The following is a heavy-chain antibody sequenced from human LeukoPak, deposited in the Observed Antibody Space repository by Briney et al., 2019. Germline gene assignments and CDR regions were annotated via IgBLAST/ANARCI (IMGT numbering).Heavy chain of an antibody. V-gene: IGHV4-59*01. CDR1: GGSISSYY. CDR2: IYYSGST. Sequence: SETLSLTCTVSGGSISSYYWSWIRQPPGKGLGWIGYIYYSGSTNYNPSLKSRVTISVDTSKNQFSLKLSSVTAADTAVYYCARGYSRYYFDYWGQGTLVTVSS. J-gene: IGHJ4*02. CDR3: ARGYSRYYFDY. D-gene: IGHD6-6*01.